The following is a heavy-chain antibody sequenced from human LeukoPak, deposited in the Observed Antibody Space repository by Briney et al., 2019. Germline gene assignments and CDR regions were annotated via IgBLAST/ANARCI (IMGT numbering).Heavy chain of an antibody. V-gene: IGHV4-34*01. D-gene: IGHD6-13*01. CDR1: GGSFSGYY. Sequence: SETLSLTCAVYGGSFSGYYWSWIRQPPGKGLEWNGEINHSGSTNYNPSLKSRVTISVDTSKNQFSLKLSSVTAADAAVYYCARVPPRGYSSSWYRQYYYYGMDVWGQGTTVTVSS. J-gene: IGHJ6*02. CDR2: INHSGST. CDR3: ARVPPRGYSSSWYRQYYYYGMDV.